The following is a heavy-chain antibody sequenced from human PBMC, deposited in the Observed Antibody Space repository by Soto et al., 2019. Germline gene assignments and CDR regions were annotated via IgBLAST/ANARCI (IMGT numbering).Heavy chain of an antibody. CDR1: GFTFSNYA. Sequence: EVQLLESGGGLVQPGGSLRLSCAASGFTFSNYAVTWVRHAPGKGLEWVSTISGSGGSTYYADSAKGRFTISRDNSKNTLYLQMNSLRAEDTAVYYCAKDQGSSWYEIDYWGQGTLVTVSS. CDR2: ISGSGGST. CDR3: AKDQGSSWYEIDY. J-gene: IGHJ4*02. V-gene: IGHV3-23*01. D-gene: IGHD6-13*01.